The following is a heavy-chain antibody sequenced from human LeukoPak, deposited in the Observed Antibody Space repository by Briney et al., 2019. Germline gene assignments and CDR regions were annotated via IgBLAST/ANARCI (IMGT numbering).Heavy chain of an antibody. J-gene: IGHJ4*02. CDR3: PRGDDFSGDH. CDR1: GFTFSNFW. D-gene: IGHD1-1*01. CDR2: IHPEGNEK. Sequence: PGGSLRLSCAVSGFTFSNFWMSWVRQAPGRGLEWVANIHPEGNEKYHVESVKGGFTISRDNAKKSLFLQMNGLRVEDTAVYYCPRGDDFSGDHWGQGTLVTVSS. V-gene: IGHV3-7*04.